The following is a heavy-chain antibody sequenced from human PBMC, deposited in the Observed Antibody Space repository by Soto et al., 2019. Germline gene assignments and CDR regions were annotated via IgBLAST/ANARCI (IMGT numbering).Heavy chain of an antibody. Sequence: SVKVSCKASGGTFSSYAISWVRQAPGQGLEWMGGIIPIFGTANYAQKFQGRVTITADESTSTAYMELSSLRSEDTAVYYCARTYDFWSGYYSNYYYYGMDVWGQGTTVTVSS. D-gene: IGHD3-3*01. V-gene: IGHV1-69*13. CDR3: ARTYDFWSGYYSNYYYYGMDV. CDR2: IIPIFGTA. CDR1: GGTFSSYA. J-gene: IGHJ6*02.